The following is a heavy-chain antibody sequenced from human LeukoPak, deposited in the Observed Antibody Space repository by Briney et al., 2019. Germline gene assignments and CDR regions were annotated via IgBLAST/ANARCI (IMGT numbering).Heavy chain of an antibody. CDR1: GFTFSSYS. CDR3: AKDAGIAVAGTTTFDY. Sequence: EGSLRLSCAASGFTFSSYSMNWVRQAPGKGLEWVSSISSSSSYIYYADSVKGRFTISRDNAKNSLYLQMNSLRAEDTALYYCAKDAGIAVAGTTTFDYWGQGTLVTVSS. CDR2: ISSSSSYI. V-gene: IGHV3-21*04. J-gene: IGHJ4*02. D-gene: IGHD6-19*01.